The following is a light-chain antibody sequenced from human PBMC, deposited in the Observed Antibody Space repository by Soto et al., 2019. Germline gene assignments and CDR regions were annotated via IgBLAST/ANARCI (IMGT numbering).Light chain of an antibody. CDR3: QQRTNWPPYT. V-gene: IGKV3-11*01. CDR2: DAS. CDR1: QSVSTY. J-gene: IGKJ2*01. Sequence: DIVLTQSPATLSLSPGDRATLSCRASQSVSTYLAWYQQKPGQPPRLLISDASNRAAGIPARFIGSGSGTDFTLTISSLEPDDFAVYYCQQRTNWPPYTFGQGTRLEI.